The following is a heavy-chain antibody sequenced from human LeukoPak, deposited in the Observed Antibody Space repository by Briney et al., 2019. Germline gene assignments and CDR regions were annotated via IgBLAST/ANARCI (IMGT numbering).Heavy chain of an antibody. CDR1: GFTFSPYH. J-gene: IGHJ4*02. CDR3: AREGESYPDLDY. V-gene: IGHV3-48*01. CDR2: ISWRTSTI. Sequence: GGPLRLSCVVSGFTFSPYHMNCVPDAPEKALEGVGYISWRTSTIYYADSVYSRCTISRDNANISLYLQRNSVRAEDTAVYYSAREGESYPDLDYWGQGTLVTVSS. D-gene: IGHD3-10*01.